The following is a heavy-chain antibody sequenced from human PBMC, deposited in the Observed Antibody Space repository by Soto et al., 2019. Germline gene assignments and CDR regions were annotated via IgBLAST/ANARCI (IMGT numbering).Heavy chain of an antibody. CDR3: VRSYDY. Sequence: EVQLVESGGGLVQPGGSLRLSCAASVFTLSTAWMTWVRQAPGKGLEWVANIKEDGSEKYYVDSVKGRFTISRDNAKNSLDLQMNCLKAEDTAVYYCVRSYDYWAQGTLVIVSS. CDR2: IKEDGSEK. J-gene: IGHJ4*02. V-gene: IGHV3-7*05. CDR1: VFTLSTAW.